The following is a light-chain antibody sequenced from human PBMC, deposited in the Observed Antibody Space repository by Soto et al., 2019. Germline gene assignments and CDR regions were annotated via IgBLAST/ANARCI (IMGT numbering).Light chain of an antibody. CDR2: AAS. CDR1: QSISSSY. J-gene: IGKJ3*01. CDR3: RESDSFPFT. Sequence: EIVLTQSPGTLSLSPGERATLSCRASQSISSSYLAWYQQKPGQAPRLLVYAASSRATGIPDRVRGSGSGTDSTLKISRLEPYDYGVYYHRESDSFPFTCG. V-gene: IGKV3-20*01.